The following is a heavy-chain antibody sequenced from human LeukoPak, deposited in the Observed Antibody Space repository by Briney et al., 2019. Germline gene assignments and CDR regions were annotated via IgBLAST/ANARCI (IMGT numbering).Heavy chain of an antibody. V-gene: IGHV3-30*18. CDR1: GFTFSSYG. Sequence: GRSLRLSCAASGFTFSSYGMHWVRQAPGKGLEWVAVISYGGSNKYYADSVKGRFTISRDNSKNTLYLQMNSLRAEDTCVYYCAKGSDYPDNWGQGTLVTVSS. J-gene: IGHJ4*02. CDR2: ISYGGSNK. CDR3: AKGSDYPDN.